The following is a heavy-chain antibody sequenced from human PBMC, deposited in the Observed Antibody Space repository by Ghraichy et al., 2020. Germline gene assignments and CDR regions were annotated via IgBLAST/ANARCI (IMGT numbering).Heavy chain of an antibody. J-gene: IGHJ1*01. Sequence: SETLSLTCTVSGGSINSYYWSWIRQPPGKGLEWIGNIYYSGRTNYKSSLKGRVTILVDPSKNQFSLKLSSVTAADTAVYYCASPGVTNFQHWGQGTQVTVSS. CDR2: IYYSGRT. D-gene: IGHD4-17*01. V-gene: IGHV4-59*01. CDR3: ASPGVTNFQH. CDR1: GGSINSYY.